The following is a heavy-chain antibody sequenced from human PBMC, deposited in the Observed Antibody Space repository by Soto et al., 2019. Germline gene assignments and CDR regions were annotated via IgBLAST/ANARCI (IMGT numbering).Heavy chain of an antibody. Sequence: PGGSLRLSCAASGFTLSNYAIHWVRQRTGEGLEWVSAIGTAGDTYYPDSVKGRFTVSRDNAKNSLYLLMNSLTAGDTAVYYCVRGMDYGRAFDIWGQGTMVTVSS. CDR3: VRGMDYGRAFDI. J-gene: IGHJ3*02. V-gene: IGHV3-13*01. D-gene: IGHD4-17*01. CDR1: GFTLSNYA. CDR2: IGTAGDT.